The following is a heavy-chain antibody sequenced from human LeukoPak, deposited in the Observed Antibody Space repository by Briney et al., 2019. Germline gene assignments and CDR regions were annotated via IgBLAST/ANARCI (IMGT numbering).Heavy chain of an antibody. CDR2: ISSSSSTI. D-gene: IGHD4-17*01. Sequence: GGSLRLSCAASGFTFSSYSMNWVRQAPGKGLEWVSYISSSSSTIYYADSVKGRFTISRDDAKSSPYLQMNSLRAEDTAVYHCARTTYGSPCAFDLWGQGTLVTVSS. J-gene: IGHJ5*02. CDR1: GFTFSSYS. CDR3: ARTTYGSPCAFDL. V-gene: IGHV3-48*04.